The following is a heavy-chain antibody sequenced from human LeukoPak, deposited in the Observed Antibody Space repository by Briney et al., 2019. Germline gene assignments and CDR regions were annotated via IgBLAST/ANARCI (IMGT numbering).Heavy chain of an antibody. Sequence: PGGSLRLSCVASGFNFNDFGMHWVRQAPGKGLEWVTFIRHGGTKKYYADSVKGRFTISRDNSKNTLYLQMNSLRAEDTAVYYCARDLWYSYGPTGFDYWGQGTLVTVSS. D-gene: IGHD5-18*01. V-gene: IGHV3-30*02. J-gene: IGHJ4*02. CDR1: GFNFNDFG. CDR2: IRHGGTKK. CDR3: ARDLWYSYGPTGFDY.